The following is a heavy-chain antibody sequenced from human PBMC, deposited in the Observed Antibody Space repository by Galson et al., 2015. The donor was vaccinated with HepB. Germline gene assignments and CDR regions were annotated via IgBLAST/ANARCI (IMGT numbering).Heavy chain of an antibody. J-gene: IGHJ4*02. CDR3: ARQAYSSGWYGDY. Sequence: ATLSLTCAVYGGSFSGYYWSWIRQPPGKGLEWTGSIYYSGSTYYNPSLKSRVTISVDTSKNQFSLKLSSVTAADTAVYYCARQAYSSGWYGDYWGQGTLVTVSS. D-gene: IGHD6-19*01. CDR2: IYYSGST. CDR1: GGSFSGYY. V-gene: IGHV4-34*01.